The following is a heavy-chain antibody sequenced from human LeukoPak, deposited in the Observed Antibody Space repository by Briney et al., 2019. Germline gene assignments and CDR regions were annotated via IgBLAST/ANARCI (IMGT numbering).Heavy chain of an antibody. V-gene: IGHV3-53*01. Sequence: GGSLRLSCAASGITDSSNYMNWVRQAPGKGLEWVSVIYSGGSTLYADSVKGRFTLSRDNSKNTVYLQMNSPRVEDTAVYYCARSYSYDDSGYHRPVDYWGRGTLVTVSS. CDR1: GITDSSNY. J-gene: IGHJ4*02. CDR3: ARSYSYDDSGYHRPVDY. D-gene: IGHD3-22*01. CDR2: IYSGGST.